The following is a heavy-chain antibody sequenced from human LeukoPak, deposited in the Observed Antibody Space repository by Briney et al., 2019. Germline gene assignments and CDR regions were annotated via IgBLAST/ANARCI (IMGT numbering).Heavy chain of an antibody. V-gene: IGHV4-34*01. CDR3: ARRSRRYGDYEPLDY. Sequence: SETLSLTCAVYGGSFSGYYWSWIRQPPGKGLEWIGEINHSGSTNYNPSLKSRVTISVDTSKNQFSLKLSPVTAADTAVYYCARRSRRYGDYEPLDYGGQGTLVTVSS. D-gene: IGHD4-17*01. J-gene: IGHJ4*02. CDR1: GGSFSGYY. CDR2: INHSGST.